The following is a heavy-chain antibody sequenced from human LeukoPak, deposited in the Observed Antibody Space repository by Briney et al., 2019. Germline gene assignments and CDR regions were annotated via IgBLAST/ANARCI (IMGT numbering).Heavy chain of an antibody. V-gene: IGHV3-49*04. Sequence: GGSLRLSCTASGFTFGDYAMSWVRQAPGKGLEWVGFIRSKAYGGTTEYAASVKGRFTISRDGSKSIAYLQMNSLKTEDTAVYYCTRDYDFWSGFMDVWGKGTTVTVSS. CDR2: IRSKAYGGTT. CDR1: GFTFGDYA. CDR3: TRDYDFWSGFMDV. D-gene: IGHD3-3*01. J-gene: IGHJ6*04.